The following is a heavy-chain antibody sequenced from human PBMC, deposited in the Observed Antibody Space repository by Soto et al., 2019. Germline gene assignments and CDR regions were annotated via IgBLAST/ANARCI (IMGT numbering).Heavy chain of an antibody. D-gene: IGHD5-12*01. CDR2: INHSGST. CDR1: GGSFSGYY. Sequence: QVQLQQWGAGLLKPSETLSLTCAVHGGSFSGYYWSWIRQPPGKGLEWIGEINHSGSTNYNPSLKSRVTISVDTSKNQFSLKLSSVTAADTAVYYCARVEMATNDYWGQGTLVTVSS. CDR3: ARVEMATNDY. V-gene: IGHV4-34*01. J-gene: IGHJ4*02.